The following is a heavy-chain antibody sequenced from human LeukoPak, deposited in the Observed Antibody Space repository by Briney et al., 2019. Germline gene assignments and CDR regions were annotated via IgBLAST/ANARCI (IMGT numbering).Heavy chain of an antibody. Sequence: ASVKVSCKASGYTITGYYMHWVRQAPGQGLEWMGRINPNTGDTNSARKFQGRVTMTRDTSISTVYMELSRLRSDDTAVYYCAKDWVVPAADTETPWGYWGQGTLVTVSS. CDR1: GYTITGYY. CDR2: INPNTGDT. CDR3: AKDWVVPAADTETPWGY. J-gene: IGHJ4*02. D-gene: IGHD2-2*01. V-gene: IGHV1-2*06.